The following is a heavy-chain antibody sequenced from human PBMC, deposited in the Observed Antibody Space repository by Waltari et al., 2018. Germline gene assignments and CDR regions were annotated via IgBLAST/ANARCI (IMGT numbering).Heavy chain of an antibody. CDR2: FDPEQGET. V-gene: IGHV1-24*01. CDR1: GYTLYELC. Sequence: QVQVVQSGAEVKKPGASVKVSCKVPGYTLYELCFPWVRQAPGNGLEWMGGFDPEQGETIYGQNFQGRVTISEDTTTDTAYMQLSSLRSDDTAVYYCVTGRIMRNVGGILVIEHDLRAGYFHLWGQGTLVVVSS. CDR3: VTGRIMRNVGGILVIEHDLRAGYFHL. J-gene: IGHJ1*01. D-gene: IGHD3-16*02.